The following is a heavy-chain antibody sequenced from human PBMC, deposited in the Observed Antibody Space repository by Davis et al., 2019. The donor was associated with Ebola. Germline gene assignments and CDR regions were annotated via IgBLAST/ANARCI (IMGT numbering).Heavy chain of an antibody. D-gene: IGHD3-10*01. CDR2: IYYSGST. Sequence: SWIRQHPGKGLEWIGYIYYSGSTYYNPSLKSRVTISVDTSKNQFSLKLSSVTAADTAVYYCARGPRSYYASGSLGYWGQGTLVTVSS. J-gene: IGHJ4*02. CDR3: ARGPRSYYASGSLGY. V-gene: IGHV4-31*02.